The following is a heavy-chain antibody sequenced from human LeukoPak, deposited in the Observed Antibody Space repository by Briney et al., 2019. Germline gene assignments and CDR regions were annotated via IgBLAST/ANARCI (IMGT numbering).Heavy chain of an antibody. V-gene: IGHV1-18*01. CDR1: GYTLTSYG. J-gene: IGHJ4*02. D-gene: IGHD5-12*01. CDR3: ARGVTFQLWINPYYFDY. Sequence: ASVTVSCKACGYTLTSYGISWVRQAPGQGLEGVGWISAYNGNTNYAQKLQGRVTMTTDTSTSTAYMELRSLRSDDTAVYYCARGVTFQLWINPYYFDYWGQGTLVTVSS. CDR2: ISAYNGNT.